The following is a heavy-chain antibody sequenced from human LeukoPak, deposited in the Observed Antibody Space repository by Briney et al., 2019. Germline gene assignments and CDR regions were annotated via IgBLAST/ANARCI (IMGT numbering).Heavy chain of an antibody. J-gene: IGHJ6*03. V-gene: IGHV1-18*01. CDR3: ARQQLEWATIRNVGYYQYYYMDV. D-gene: IGHD1-1*01. Sequence: ASVKVSCKASGYTFTSYGISWVRQAPGQGLEWMGWISAYNGGTNYTHKFQGRVTMTTDTPTTTAYMELRSLRSDDTAVYYYARQQLEWATIRNVGYYQYYYMDVWGKGTTVTVSS. CDR2: ISAYNGGT. CDR1: GYTFTSYG.